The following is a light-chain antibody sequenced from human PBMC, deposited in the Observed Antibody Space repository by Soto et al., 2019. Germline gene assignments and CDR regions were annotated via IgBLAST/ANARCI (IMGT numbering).Light chain of an antibody. CDR2: DAS. Sequence: ERVLTHSPATLSLSPGERATLSCRASQSVSSYLAWYQQKPGQAPRLLIYDASNRATGIPARFSGSGSGTDFTLTISSLEPEDFAVYYCQQRSNWPTFGQGTKV. CDR3: QQRSNWPT. CDR1: QSVSSY. V-gene: IGKV3-11*01. J-gene: IGKJ1*01.